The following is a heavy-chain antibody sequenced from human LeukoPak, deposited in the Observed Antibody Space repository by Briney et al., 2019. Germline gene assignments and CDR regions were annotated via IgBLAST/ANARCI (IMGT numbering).Heavy chain of an antibody. CDR2: ITSGSSYI. V-gene: IGHV3-21*01. J-gene: IGHJ6*03. CDR3: ARDPYSGNYGAYYYYYMDV. Sequence: GGSLRLSCAASGFSFSTYNMNWVRQAPGQRLEWVSSITSGSSYIYYADSEKGRFTISRDNAKSSLYLQMDSLRAEDTAVYYCARDPYSGNYGAYYYYYMDVWGKGTTVTISS. D-gene: IGHD1-26*01. CDR1: GFSFSTYN.